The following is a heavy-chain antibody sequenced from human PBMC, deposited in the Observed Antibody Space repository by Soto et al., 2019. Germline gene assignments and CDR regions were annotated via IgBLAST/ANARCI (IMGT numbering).Heavy chain of an antibody. CDR3: ARGPPCSSSNCYLHPFNY. CDR1: GGSIGDYY. J-gene: IGHJ4*02. CDR2: IYYSGST. D-gene: IGHD6-13*01. V-gene: IGHV4-59*01. Sequence: QVQLQESGPGLVKPSETLSLTCTVSGGSIGDYYWSWIRQPPGKGLEWVGYIYYSGSTTYNPSLNGRATMSVGTSKNQFALKLSSGTAADTAVYYCARGPPCSSSNCYLHPFNYWGQGTLATVSS.